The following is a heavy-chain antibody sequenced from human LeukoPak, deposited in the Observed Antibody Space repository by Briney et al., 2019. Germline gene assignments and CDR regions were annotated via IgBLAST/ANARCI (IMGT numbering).Heavy chain of an antibody. D-gene: IGHD5-12*01. CDR2: IIPIFGTA. CDR1: GDTFSSYA. V-gene: IGHV1-69*13. J-gene: IGHJ3*02. CDR3: ARVFPFSGSHAFDI. Sequence: ASVKVSCKASGDTFSSYAISWVRQAPGQGLEWMGGIIPIFGTANYAQKFQGRVTITADESTSTAYMELSSLRSEDTAVYYCARVFPFSGSHAFDIWGQGTMVTVSS.